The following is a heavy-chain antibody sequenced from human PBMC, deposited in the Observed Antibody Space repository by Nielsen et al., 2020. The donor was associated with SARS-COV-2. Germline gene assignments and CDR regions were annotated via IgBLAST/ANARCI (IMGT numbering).Heavy chain of an antibody. J-gene: IGHJ6*02. D-gene: IGHD2-2*02. Sequence: GGSLRLSCAASGFTFSSYAMHWVRMAPGKGLEWVAVISYDGSNKYYADSVKGRFTISRDNSKNTLYLQMNSLRAEDTAVYYCARQYKPGYCSSTSCYIAYYYYYGMDVWGQGTTVTVPS. CDR1: GFTFSSYA. CDR3: ARQYKPGYCSSTSCYIAYYYYYGMDV. V-gene: IGHV3-30-3*01. CDR2: ISYDGSNK.